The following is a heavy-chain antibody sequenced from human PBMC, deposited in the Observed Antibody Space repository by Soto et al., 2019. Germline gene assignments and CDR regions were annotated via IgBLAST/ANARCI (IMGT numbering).Heavy chain of an antibody. CDR3: AKDPSSGYYHDY. CDR1: GFTFSSYG. J-gene: IGHJ4*02. D-gene: IGHD3-22*01. CDR2: ISYDGSNK. Sequence: PGGSLRLSCAASGFTFSSYGMHWVRQAPGKGLEWVAVISYDGSNKYYADSVKGRFTISRDNSKNTLYLQMNSLRAEDTAVYYCAKDPSSGYYHDYWGQGTLVTVS. V-gene: IGHV3-30*18.